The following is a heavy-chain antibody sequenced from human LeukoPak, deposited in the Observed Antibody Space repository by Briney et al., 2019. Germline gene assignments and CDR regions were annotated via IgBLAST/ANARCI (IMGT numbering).Heavy chain of an antibody. CDR2: ISRSSSYI. CDR1: GFTFSSYT. J-gene: IGHJ4*02. V-gene: IGHV3-21*01. CDR3: ARVAYYDSSGYYPVPFDY. D-gene: IGHD3-22*01. Sequence: GGSLRLFCAASGFTFSSYTMNWVRQAPGRGLEWVSSISRSSSYIYYGDSVKGRFTISRDNAKNSLYLQMNSLRAEDTAVYYCARVAYYDSSGYYPVPFDYWGQGTLVTVSS.